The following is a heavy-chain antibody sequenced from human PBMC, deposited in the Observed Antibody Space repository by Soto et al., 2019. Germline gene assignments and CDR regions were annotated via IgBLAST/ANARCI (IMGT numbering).Heavy chain of an antibody. J-gene: IGHJ3*02. Sequence: TGGSLRLSCAASGFTFSSYAMSWVRQAPGKGLEWVSAINSGSGGNTYYADSVKGRFTISRDNSKNTLYLQLNSLRAEDTAVYYCAKDRDDSSGYVAFDIWGQGTMVTVSS. CDR2: INSGSGGNT. V-gene: IGHV3-23*01. CDR1: GFTFSSYA. D-gene: IGHD3-22*01. CDR3: AKDRDDSSGYVAFDI.